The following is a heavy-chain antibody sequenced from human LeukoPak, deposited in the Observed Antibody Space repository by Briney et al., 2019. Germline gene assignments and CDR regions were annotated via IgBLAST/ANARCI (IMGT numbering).Heavy chain of an antibody. CDR3: ARAPNRPWYSSSERGWFDP. V-gene: IGHV4-61*02. Sequence: PSETLSLTCTVSGGSISSGSYYWSWIRQPAGKGLEWIGRIYTSGSTNYNPSLESRVTISVDTSKNQFSLKLSSVTAADTAVYYCARAPNRPWYSSSERGWFDPWGQGTLVTVSS. CDR1: GGSISSGSYY. J-gene: IGHJ5*02. CDR2: IYTSGST. D-gene: IGHD6-13*01.